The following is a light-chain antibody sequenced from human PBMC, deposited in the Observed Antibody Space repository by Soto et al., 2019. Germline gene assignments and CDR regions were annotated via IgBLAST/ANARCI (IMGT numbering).Light chain of an antibody. V-gene: IGKV3-20*01. J-gene: IGKJ5*01. CDR2: GAS. Sequence: EIVLTQSPGTVSLSPLEVATLSCRASQSVSSNLAWYQQKPGQAPRLLIYGASTRATGIPARFSASGTGTDFTLTISRLEPEDFAVYDCQQYGDSPITFGQGTRLEI. CDR1: QSVSSN. CDR3: QQYGDSPIT.